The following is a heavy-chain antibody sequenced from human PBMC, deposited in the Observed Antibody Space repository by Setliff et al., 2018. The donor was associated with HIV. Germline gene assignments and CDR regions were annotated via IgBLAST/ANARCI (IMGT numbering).Heavy chain of an antibody. V-gene: IGHV4-30-4*08. Sequence: PSETLSLTCTVSGGSISSGDYYWSWIRQPPGKGLEWIGYIYYTGSTYYTPSLKSRVTISLDTSRNQFSLKLRSVTAADTAVYYCSRRPAGAVAGGYGMDVWGQGTTVTVSS. CDR3: SRRPAGAVAGGYGMDV. J-gene: IGHJ6*02. CDR1: GGSISSGDYY. D-gene: IGHD6-19*01. CDR2: IYYTGST.